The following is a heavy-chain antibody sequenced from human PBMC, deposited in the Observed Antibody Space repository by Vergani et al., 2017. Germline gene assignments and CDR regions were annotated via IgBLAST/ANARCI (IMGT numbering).Heavy chain of an antibody. CDR3: TSPNYDILTGYSDY. J-gene: IGHJ4*02. D-gene: IGHD3-9*01. V-gene: IGHV3-73*02. Sequence: EVQLVESGGGLVQPGGSLKLSCAASGFTFSGSAMHWVRQASGKGLEWVGRIRSKANSYAAAYAASVKGRFTISRDDSKNTAYLQMNRLKTEDTAVYYCTSPNYDILTGYSDYWGQGTLVTVSS. CDR2: IRSKANSYAA. CDR1: GFTFSGSA.